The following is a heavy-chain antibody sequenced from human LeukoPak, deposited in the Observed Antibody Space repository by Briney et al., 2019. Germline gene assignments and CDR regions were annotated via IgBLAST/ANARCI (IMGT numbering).Heavy chain of an antibody. D-gene: IGHD2-8*02. CDR3: ARDVTGPPTYYYYYMDV. CDR1: DDSMKSYF. V-gene: IGHV4-4*07. J-gene: IGHJ6*03. Sequence: SETLSLTCNVSDDSMKSYFWSWIRQPAGKGLEWIGRVHTSGGANYNPSLKSRVTMSLDTSKNLFSLELTSVTAADTAVYYCARDVTGPPTYYYYYMDVWGKGTTVTVSS. CDR2: VHTSGGA.